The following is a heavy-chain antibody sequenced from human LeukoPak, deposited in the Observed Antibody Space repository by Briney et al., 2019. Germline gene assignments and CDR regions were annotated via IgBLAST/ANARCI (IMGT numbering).Heavy chain of an antibody. D-gene: IGHD6-19*01. J-gene: IGHJ4*02. V-gene: IGHV3-9*01. CDR2: ISWNSGYI. Sequence: GGSLRLSCAASGFTFDNYAMHWVRQAPGKGLEWLSIISWNSGYIGYADSVKGRFTISRDNAKKSLDLQMNGLRAEDTAFYYCAKVRGTYSSGYFFDYWGQGTLVTVSS. CDR1: GFTFDNYA. CDR3: AKVRGTYSSGYFFDY.